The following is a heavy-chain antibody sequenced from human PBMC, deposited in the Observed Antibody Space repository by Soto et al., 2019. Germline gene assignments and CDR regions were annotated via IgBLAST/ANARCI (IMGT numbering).Heavy chain of an antibody. D-gene: IGHD2-15*01. V-gene: IGHV4-31*03. CDR3: ARNQDCSGGSCYSFYFDY. CDR2: IYYSGST. J-gene: IGHJ4*02. CDR1: GGSFSGGGYY. Sequence: QVQLQESGPGLVKPSQTLSLTCTVSGGSFSGGGYYWSWIRQHPGKGLEWIGYIYYSGSTYYNPSLKSRDTISVDTSKNQFALKLSSVTAADTAVYYCARNQDCSGGSCYSFYFDYWGQGTLVTVSS.